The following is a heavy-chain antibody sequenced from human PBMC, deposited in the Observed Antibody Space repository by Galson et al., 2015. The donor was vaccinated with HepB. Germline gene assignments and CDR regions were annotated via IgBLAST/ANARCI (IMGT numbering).Heavy chain of an antibody. V-gene: IGHV1-24*01. CDR2: IDPEDGET. J-gene: IGHJ6*02. Sequence: KVSGYSLNELSMHWVRQAPGKGLEWMGGIDPEDGETIYAQKFQDRVTMTEDTSTDTAYMELSSLRSEDTAIYYCATVRAYCGGDCWDYYGLDVWGQGTTVTVSS. CDR3: ATVRAYCGGDCWDYYGLDV. D-gene: IGHD2-21*02. CDR1: GYSLNELS.